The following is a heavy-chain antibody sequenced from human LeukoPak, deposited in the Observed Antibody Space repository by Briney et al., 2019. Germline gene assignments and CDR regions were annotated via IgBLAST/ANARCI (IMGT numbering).Heavy chain of an antibody. J-gene: IGHJ4*02. CDR1: GYTFTGYY. CDR3: ATVYQMLRSFDY. V-gene: IGHV1-2*06. D-gene: IGHD2-2*01. Sequence: GASVKVSCKASGYTFTGYYIYWVRQAPGQGLEWMGRINPNSGGTNYAQHFQGRVTMTRDTSISTAYMELSRLRSDDTAMYYCATVYQMLRSFDYWGQGTLVTVSS. CDR2: INPNSGGT.